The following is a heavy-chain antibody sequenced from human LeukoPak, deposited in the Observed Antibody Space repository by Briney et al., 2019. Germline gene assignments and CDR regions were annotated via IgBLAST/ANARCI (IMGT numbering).Heavy chain of an antibody. CDR2: IYSGGST. CDR1: GFTVSSNY. CDR3: ARASISTDSWSGYYTGIGYYYYYMDV. J-gene: IGHJ6*03. V-gene: IGHV3-66*02. Sequence: GGSLRLSCAASGFTVSSNYMSWVRQAPGKGLEWVSVIYSGGSTYYADSVKGRFTISRDNSKNTLYLQMNSLRAEDTAVYYCARASISTDSWSGYYTGIGYYYYYMDVWGKGTTVTVSS. D-gene: IGHD3-3*01.